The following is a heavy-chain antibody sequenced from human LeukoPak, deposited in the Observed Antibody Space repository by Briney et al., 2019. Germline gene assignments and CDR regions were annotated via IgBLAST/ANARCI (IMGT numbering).Heavy chain of an antibody. CDR3: ARATAVARTDS. J-gene: IGHJ4*02. V-gene: IGHV3-74*01. D-gene: IGHD6-19*01. Sequence: VGSLRLSCAASGFTFSSYWMHWVRQAPGKGLVWVSRINSDGYSISYADSVKGRFTISRENAKNTLYLQMNSLSVEDTAVYYCARATAVARTDSWGQGTLVTVSS. CDR2: INSDGYSI. CDR1: GFTFSSYW.